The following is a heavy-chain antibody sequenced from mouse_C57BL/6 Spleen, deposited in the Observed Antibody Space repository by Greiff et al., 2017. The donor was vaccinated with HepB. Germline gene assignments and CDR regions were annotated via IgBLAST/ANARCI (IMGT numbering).Heavy chain of an antibody. J-gene: IGHJ3*01. CDR1: GYTFTGYW. CDR2: ISTGSGST. V-gene: IGHV1-9*01. Sequence: QVQLQQSGAELMKPGASVKLSCKATGYTFTGYWIEWVKQRPGHGVEWIGEISTGSGSTNYNEKFKGKATFTADTSSNTAYMQLSSLTTEDSAIYYCARSYPYLSWFAYWGQGTLVTVSA. D-gene: IGHD2-10*01. CDR3: ARSYPYLSWFAY.